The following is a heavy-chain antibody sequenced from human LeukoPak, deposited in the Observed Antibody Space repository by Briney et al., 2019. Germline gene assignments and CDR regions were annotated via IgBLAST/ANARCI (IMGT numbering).Heavy chain of an antibody. Sequence: GGSLRLSCAASGFTFSSYAMSWVRQAPGKGLEWVSAISGSGGSTYYADSVKGRFTISRDNSKNTLYLQMNSLRAEDTAVYYCAKGRQLWLSHYYYYYMDVWGKGTTVTVS. V-gene: IGHV3-23*01. CDR3: AKGRQLWLSHYYYYYMDV. D-gene: IGHD5-18*01. J-gene: IGHJ6*03. CDR2: ISGSGGST. CDR1: GFTFSSYA.